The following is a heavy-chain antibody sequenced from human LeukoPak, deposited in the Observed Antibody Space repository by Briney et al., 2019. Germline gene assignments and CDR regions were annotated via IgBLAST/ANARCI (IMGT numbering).Heavy chain of an antibody. V-gene: IGHV3-21*01. CDR3: ARTQGYYDSSGYYPCDY. CDR2: ISSSSSYI. J-gene: IGHJ4*02. Sequence: GGSLRLSCAASGFISDDYGMSWVRQAPGKGLEWVSSISSSSSYIYYADSVKGRFTISRDNAKNSLYLQMNSLRAEDTAVYYCARTQGYYDSSGYYPCDYWGQGTLVTVSS. D-gene: IGHD3-22*01. CDR1: GFISDDYG.